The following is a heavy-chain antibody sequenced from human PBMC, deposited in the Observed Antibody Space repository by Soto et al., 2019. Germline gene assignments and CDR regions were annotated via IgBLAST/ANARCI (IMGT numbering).Heavy chain of an antibody. CDR1: GFTFSSYA. CDR2: ISYDGSNK. CDR3: ASLGVYYDSSAHLPGGPFDY. Sequence: GGSLRLSCAASGFTFSSYAMHWVRQAPGKGLEWVAVISYDGSNKYYADSVKGRFTISRDNSKNTLYLQMNSLRAEDTAVYYCASLGVYYDSSAHLPGGPFDYWGQGTLVTVSS. D-gene: IGHD3-22*01. V-gene: IGHV3-30-3*01. J-gene: IGHJ4*02.